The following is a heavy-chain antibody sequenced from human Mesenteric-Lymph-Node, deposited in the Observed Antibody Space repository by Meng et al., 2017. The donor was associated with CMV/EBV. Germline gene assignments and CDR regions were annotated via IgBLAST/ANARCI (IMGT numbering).Heavy chain of an antibody. Sequence: SVKVSCKASGGTFSSYAISWVRQAPGQGLEWMGGIIPIFGTANYAQKFQGRVTITTDESTSTAYMELSSLRSEDTAVYYCARKSLGIVVVPAAHPYYYYGMDVWGQGTTVTVSS. CDR1: GGTFSSYA. D-gene: IGHD2-2*01. CDR3: ARKSLGIVVVPAAHPYYYYGMDV. V-gene: IGHV1-69*05. J-gene: IGHJ6*02. CDR2: IIPIFGTA.